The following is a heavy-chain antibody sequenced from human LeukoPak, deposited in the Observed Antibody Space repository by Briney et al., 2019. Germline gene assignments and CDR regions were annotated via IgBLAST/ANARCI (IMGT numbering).Heavy chain of an antibody. J-gene: IGHJ5*02. V-gene: IGHV4-59*01. Sequence: SETLSPTCTVSGGSISSYYWSWIRQPPGKGLEWIGYIYYSGSTNYNPSLKSRVTISVDTSKNQFSLKLSSVTAADTAVYYCARESGGINWFDPWGQGTLVTVSS. CDR2: IYYSGST. CDR3: ARESGGINWFDP. D-gene: IGHD3-10*01. CDR1: GGSISSYY.